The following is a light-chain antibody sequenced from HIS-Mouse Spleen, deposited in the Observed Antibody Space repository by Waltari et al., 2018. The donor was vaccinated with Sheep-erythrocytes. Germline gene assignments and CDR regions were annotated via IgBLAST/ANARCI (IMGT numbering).Light chain of an antibody. V-gene: IGLV2-23*01. Sequence: QSALTQPASVSGSPGQSITISCTGTSSDVGSYNLFSWYQQHPGKAPKRMIYAGSKRPSGVSNRFSGSKSGNTASLTISGLQAEDEADYYCCSYAGSSTYVFGTGTKVTVL. CDR2: AGS. CDR3: CSYAGSSTYV. J-gene: IGLJ1*01. CDR1: SSDVGSYNL.